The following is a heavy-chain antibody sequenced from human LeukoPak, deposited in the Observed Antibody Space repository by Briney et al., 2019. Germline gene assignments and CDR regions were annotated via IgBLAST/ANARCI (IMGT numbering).Heavy chain of an antibody. D-gene: IGHD6-13*01. V-gene: IGHV4-39*01. CDR3: ARYIRGSSWYPDFDFDY. J-gene: IGHJ4*02. Sequence: PSETLSLTCTVSGGSISSSSYYWGWIRQPPGKGLEWIGSIYYSGSTYYNPSLKSRVTISVDTSKNQFSLKLSSVTAADTAVYYCARYIRGSSWYPDFDFDYWGQGTLVTVSS. CDR2: IYYSGST. CDR1: GGSISSSSYY.